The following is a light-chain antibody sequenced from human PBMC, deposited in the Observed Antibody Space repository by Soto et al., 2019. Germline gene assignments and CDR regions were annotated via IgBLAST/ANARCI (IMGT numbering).Light chain of an antibody. CDR1: QSIKKS. CDR3: QQNYITPPWI. Sequence: DVQMTQSPSSLSASVGDRVTITCRASQSIKKSLNWYQQKPGKAPKLLIFAASNLQSGVPSRFSGSGSGTDFTLTISSLQAEDFATYYCQQNYITPPWIFGPGTKVDIK. V-gene: IGKV1-39*01. CDR2: AAS. J-gene: IGKJ1*01.